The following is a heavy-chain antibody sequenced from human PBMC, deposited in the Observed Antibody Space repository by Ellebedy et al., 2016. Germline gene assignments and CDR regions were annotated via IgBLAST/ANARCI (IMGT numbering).Heavy chain of an antibody. D-gene: IGHD5-18*01. J-gene: IGHJ4*02. CDR2: ISSDSSTI. Sequence: LSLTCASSGFTFSRYNMHWVRQAPGKGLEWVSYISSDSSTIYYADSVKGRFTISRDNAKNSLYLQMNSLRAEDTAVYYCARVGWIQLWFFDYWGQGTLVTVSS. V-gene: IGHV3-48*01. CDR1: GFTFSRYN. CDR3: ARVGWIQLWFFDY.